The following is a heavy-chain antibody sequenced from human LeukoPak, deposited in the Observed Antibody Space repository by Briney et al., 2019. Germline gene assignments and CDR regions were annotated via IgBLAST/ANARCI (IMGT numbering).Heavy chain of an antibody. Sequence: VASVKVSCKTSGGTFTSYAITWVRQAPGRGLEWMGKIIPISGTTNYAQKFQGRVTFTADESTSTAYMELSSLRSEDTALYYCARKLRLGGNWFDPWGQGTLVTVSS. V-gene: IGHV1-69*15. J-gene: IGHJ5*02. CDR1: GGTFTSYA. CDR3: ARKLRLGGNWFDP. D-gene: IGHD1-26*01. CDR2: IIPISGTT.